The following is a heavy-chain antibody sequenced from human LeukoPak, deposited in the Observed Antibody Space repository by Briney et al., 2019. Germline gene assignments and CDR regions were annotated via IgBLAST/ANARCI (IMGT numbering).Heavy chain of an antibody. V-gene: IGHV4-59*01. CDR1: GGSISSYY. Sequence: SETLSLTCTVSGGSISSYYWSWIRQPPGKGLEWIGYIYYSGSTNYNPSLKSRVTISVDTSKNQFSLKLSSVTAADTAVYYCARGRVEVAPSITIFGVAMPERFDPWGQGTLVTVSS. D-gene: IGHD3-3*01. CDR3: ARGRVEVAPSITIFGVAMPERFDP. J-gene: IGHJ5*02. CDR2: IYYSGST.